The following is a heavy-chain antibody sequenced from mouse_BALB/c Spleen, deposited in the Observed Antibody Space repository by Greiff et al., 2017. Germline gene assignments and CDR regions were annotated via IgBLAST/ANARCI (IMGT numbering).Heavy chain of an antibody. CDR3: ARDIDGYYPFAY. D-gene: IGHD2-3*01. CDR2: IRNKANGYTT. CDR1: GFTFTAYY. Sequence: EVQLVESGGGLVQPGGSLRLSCATSGFTFTAYYMSWVRQPPGKALEWLGFIRNKANGYTTEYSASVKGRFTISRDNSQSILYLQMNTLRAEDSATYYCARDIDGYYPFAYWGQGTLVTVSA. V-gene: IGHV7-3*02. J-gene: IGHJ3*01.